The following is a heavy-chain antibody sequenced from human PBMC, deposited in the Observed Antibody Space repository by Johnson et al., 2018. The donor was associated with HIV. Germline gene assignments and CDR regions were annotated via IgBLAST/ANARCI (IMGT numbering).Heavy chain of an antibody. CDR2: IKQDGSEK. CDR1: GFAFGSYW. Sequence: VQLVESGGGLVQPGGSLRLSCAASGFAFGSYWMHWVRQAPGKGLQWVANIKQDGSEKYYVDSVKGRFTISRDNAKNSLYLQMNSLRAEDTAVYYCAREVAAVGDAFDIWGQGTMVTVSS. CDR3: AREVAAVGDAFDI. J-gene: IGHJ3*02. D-gene: IGHD6-13*01. V-gene: IGHV3-7*01.